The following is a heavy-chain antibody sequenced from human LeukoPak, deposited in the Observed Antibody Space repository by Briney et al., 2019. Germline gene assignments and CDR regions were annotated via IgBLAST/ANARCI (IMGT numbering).Heavy chain of an antibody. V-gene: IGHV1-2*02. CDR2: MKPNSGDR. CDR1: GYTFTAYY. D-gene: IGHD3-16*01. Sequence: GASVKVSCKTSGYTFTAYYLHWVRQAPGQGLEWMGWMKPNSGDRNSAQKFQGRVTMTRDTSIRTIYMEPSSLRSDDTAVYYCVRTLSAMIPYDYWGNGTLIIVSS. CDR3: VRTLSAMIPYDY. J-gene: IGHJ4*01.